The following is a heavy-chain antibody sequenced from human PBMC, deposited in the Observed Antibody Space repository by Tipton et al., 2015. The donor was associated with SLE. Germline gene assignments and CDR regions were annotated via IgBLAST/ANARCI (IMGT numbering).Heavy chain of an antibody. J-gene: IGHJ3*02. V-gene: IGHV3-66*02. D-gene: IGHD3-22*01. CDR3: ARRPMIVGAFDI. Sequence: SLRLTCAAPGFTVSSNCINCVRQAPGKGLEWVAVIYSGGSKYYADSVKGRFTISRDNSKNTLYLQMNSLRAEDTAVYYCARRPMIVGAFDIWGQGKMVTVSS. CDR2: IYSGGSK. CDR1: GFTVSSNC.